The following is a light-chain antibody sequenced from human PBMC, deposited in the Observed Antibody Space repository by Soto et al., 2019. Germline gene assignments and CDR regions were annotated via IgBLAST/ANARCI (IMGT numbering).Light chain of an antibody. V-gene: IGKV1-39*01. J-gene: IGKJ1*01. Sequence: DLQLTQSPSSLSASVGDRVTITCRAGQSISVYLNWYQQQPGKAPKLLIYGAFSLQSGVPSRFSGSGSGTEFTLTISSLQPEDFATYYCQHSYRGFPTFGQGTKVEIK. CDR1: QSISVY. CDR2: GAF. CDR3: QHSYRGFPT.